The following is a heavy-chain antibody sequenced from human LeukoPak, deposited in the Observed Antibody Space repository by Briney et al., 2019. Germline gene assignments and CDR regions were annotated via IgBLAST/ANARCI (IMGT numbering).Heavy chain of an antibody. J-gene: IGHJ3*02. Sequence: PSETLSLTCTVSSGSISSYYWSWIRQPPGKGLEWIGYIYYSGSTNYNPSLKSRVTISVDTSKNQFSLKLSSVTAADTAVYYCARNLYYYDSSGYHDAFDIWGQGTMVTVSS. CDR2: IYYSGST. D-gene: IGHD3-22*01. V-gene: IGHV4-59*08. CDR3: ARNLYYYDSSGYHDAFDI. CDR1: SGSISSYY.